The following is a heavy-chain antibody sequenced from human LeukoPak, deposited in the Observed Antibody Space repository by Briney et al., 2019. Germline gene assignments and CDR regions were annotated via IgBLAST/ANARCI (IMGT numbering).Heavy chain of an antibody. CDR2: IIPIFGTA. D-gene: IGHD1-26*01. Sequence: SVKVSGKASGGTFSSYAISWVRQAPGQGLEWMGGIIPIFGTANYAQKFQGRVTITADESTSTAYMELSSLRSEDTAVYYCARARKWELLGGYFDYWAREPWSPSPQ. CDR3: ARARKWELLGGYFDY. V-gene: IGHV1-69*13. CDR1: GGTFSSYA. J-gene: IGHJ4*02.